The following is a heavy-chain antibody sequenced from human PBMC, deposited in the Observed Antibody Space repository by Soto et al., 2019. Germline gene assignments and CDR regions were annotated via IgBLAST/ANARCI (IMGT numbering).Heavy chain of an antibody. D-gene: IGHD3-9*01. V-gene: IGHV4-39*01. CDR1: GCSVSISSYY. CDR2: VYYSGST. J-gene: IGHJ4*02. Sequence: SETLSLTCTVSGCSVSISSYYWCWVLQPPGKGLEWIGSVYYSGSTYYNPSLESRVTISVDKSKNQFSLKLMSLSAADTAVYYCGRLEGLATISYYFDYWGRGALVTVSS. CDR3: GRLEGLATISYYFDY.